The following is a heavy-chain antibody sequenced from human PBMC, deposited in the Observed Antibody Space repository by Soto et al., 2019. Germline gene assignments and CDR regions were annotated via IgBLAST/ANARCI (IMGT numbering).Heavy chain of an antibody. D-gene: IGHD5-12*01. V-gene: IGHV3-74*01. CDR2: IYRDCSR. CDR1: GFSINNYG. Sequence: PGGSLTLSCAVSGFSINNYGMHWVRQRPGKGLVLVARIYRDCSRSSADTVKGRITISIDDAKNTKSLQMKMLKETDTAAYDYKRVNTGYGNFDYWGQGTLVTVSS. J-gene: IGHJ4*02. CDR3: KRVNTGYGNFDY.